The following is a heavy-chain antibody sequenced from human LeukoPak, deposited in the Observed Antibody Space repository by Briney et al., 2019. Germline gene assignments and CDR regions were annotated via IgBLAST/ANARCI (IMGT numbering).Heavy chain of an antibody. CDR1: GITLRWYW. V-gene: IGHV3-7*03. D-gene: IGHD3-22*01. Sequence: GALRPSCGGSGITLRWYWMSLGRQAPRKGVGGVANIKQDGSEKYYVDSVKGRFTISRDNAKNSLYLQMNSLRAEDTAVYYCAREPTYYYDSSGAWGQGTLVTVSS. J-gene: IGHJ5*02. CDR2: IKQDGSEK. CDR3: AREPTYYYDSSGA.